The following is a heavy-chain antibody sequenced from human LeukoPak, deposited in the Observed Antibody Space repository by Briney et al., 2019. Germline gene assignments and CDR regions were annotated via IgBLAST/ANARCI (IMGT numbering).Heavy chain of an antibody. Sequence: GGSLRLSCAASRFTFSDYWMTWVRQAPGQGLEWVANINKDENQKQYVGSVKGRFTISRDNAKNSMYLQLNSLRAEDTGVYYCVRNRGWYALDMWGQGTMVTVSS. D-gene: IGHD6-19*01. V-gene: IGHV3-7*01. J-gene: IGHJ3*02. CDR2: INKDENQK. CDR3: VRNRGWYALDM. CDR1: RFTFSDYW.